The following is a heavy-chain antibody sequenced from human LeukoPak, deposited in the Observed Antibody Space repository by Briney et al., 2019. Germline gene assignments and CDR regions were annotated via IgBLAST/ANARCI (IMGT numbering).Heavy chain of an antibody. J-gene: IGHJ6*02. V-gene: IGHV3-49*04. CDR3: TRVPRLWATYYYYGMDV. D-gene: IGHD5-18*01. CDR1: GFTFGDYA. CDR2: IRSKAYGGTT. Sequence: PGRSLRLSCTASGFTFGDYAMSWVRQAPGKGLEWVGFIRSKAYGGTTEYAASVRGRFTISRDDSKSIAYLQMNSLKTEDTAVYYCTRVPRLWATYYYYGMDVWGQGTTVTVSS.